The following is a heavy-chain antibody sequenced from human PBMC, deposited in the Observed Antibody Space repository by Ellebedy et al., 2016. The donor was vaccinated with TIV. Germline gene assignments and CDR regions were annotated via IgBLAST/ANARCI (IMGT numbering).Heavy chain of an antibody. J-gene: IGHJ4*02. CDR2: ISSSGSTI. CDR3: ARDTATYGGNHEGY. Sequence: GGSLRVSCAASGFTFSDYYMSWIRQAPGKGLEWVSYISSSGSTIHYADSVKGRFTISRDNSKNTLYLQMNSLRAEDTAVYYCARDTATYGGNHEGYWGQGTLVTVSS. CDR1: GFTFSDYY. D-gene: IGHD4-23*01. V-gene: IGHV3-11*04.